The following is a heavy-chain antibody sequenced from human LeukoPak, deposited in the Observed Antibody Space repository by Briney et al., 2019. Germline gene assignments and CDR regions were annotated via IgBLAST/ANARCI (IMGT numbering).Heavy chain of an antibody. J-gene: IGHJ5*02. CDR3: ARSKFGFGATNFDT. CDR1: GVSITKYL. Sequence: SGTLSLTCDVSGVSITKYLWNWIRQSPGKGLEWIGYLDVTGKKKYASFFESRVTISGDISKNQFSLRLTSLTAADTAVYFCARSKFGFGATNFDTWGQGTLVSVSS. CDR2: LDVTGKK. D-gene: IGHD3-10*01. V-gene: IGHV4-59*01.